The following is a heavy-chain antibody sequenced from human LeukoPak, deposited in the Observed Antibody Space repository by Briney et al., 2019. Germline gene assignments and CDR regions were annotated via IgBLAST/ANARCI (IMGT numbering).Heavy chain of an antibody. J-gene: IGHJ4*02. D-gene: IGHD6-19*01. CDR3: GKDLLAMAGTIGS. Sequence: GGSLRLSCAASGFTFSNYWMHWVRQDPGKGLVWVSFINPDGSTTNYADSVKGRFTISRDNAKNSLFLQMNSLRPEDTALYYCGKDLLAMAGTIGSWGQGTLVTVSS. CDR1: GFTFSNYW. CDR2: INPDGSTT. V-gene: IGHV3-74*01.